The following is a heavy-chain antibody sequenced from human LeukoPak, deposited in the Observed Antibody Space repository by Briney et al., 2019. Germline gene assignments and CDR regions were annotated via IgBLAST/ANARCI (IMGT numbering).Heavy chain of an antibody. CDR3: ASLAFDWSDY. D-gene: IGHD3-9*01. CDR2: ISATGGRT. J-gene: IGHJ4*02. V-gene: IGHV3-23*01. Sequence: PGGSLRLSCAASGFTFSSCAMSRVRQVPGKGLEWVSTISATGGRTYYADSVKGRFTTSRDNSKNTLYLQMNSLRVEDTAVYYCASLAFDWSDYWGQGTLVTVSS. CDR1: GFTFSSCA.